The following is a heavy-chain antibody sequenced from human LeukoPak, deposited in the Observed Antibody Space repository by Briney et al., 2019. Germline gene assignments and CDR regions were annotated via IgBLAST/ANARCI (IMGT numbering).Heavy chain of an antibody. V-gene: IGHV4-30-2*01. Sequence: SQTLSLTCTVSGGSISSGGYYWSWIRQPPGKGLEWIGYIYHSGSTYYNPSLKSRVTISVDRSKNQFSLKLSSVTAADTAVYYCARVPPLGAVAGYYFDYWGQGTLVTVSS. D-gene: IGHD6-19*01. CDR1: GGSISSGGYY. J-gene: IGHJ4*02. CDR2: IYHSGST. CDR3: ARVPPLGAVAGYYFDY.